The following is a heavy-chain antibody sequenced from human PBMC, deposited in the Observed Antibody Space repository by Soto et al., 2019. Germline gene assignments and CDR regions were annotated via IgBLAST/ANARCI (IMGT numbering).Heavy chain of an antibody. V-gene: IGHV1-8*01. J-gene: IGHJ6*03. CDR3: ARVSRFGLVYYYYMDV. CDR2: MNPNSGNT. Sequence: QVQLVQSGAEVKKPGASVKVSCKASGYTFTSYDINWVRQATGQGLEWMGWMNPNSGNTGYAQKFDGRVTMTRNTSICTAYMELSSLGSEDTDVYYCARVSRFGLVYYYYMDVLGKGTTVTVSS. CDR1: GYTFTSYD. D-gene: IGHD6-13*01.